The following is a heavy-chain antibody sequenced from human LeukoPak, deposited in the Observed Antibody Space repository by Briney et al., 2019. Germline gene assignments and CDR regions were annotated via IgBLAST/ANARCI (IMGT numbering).Heavy chain of an antibody. V-gene: IGHV3-48*03. Sequence: GGSLRLSCAASGFTFSNYEMNWVRQAPGKGLECISCISSSGSSIYYADSVQGRFTISRDNAKNSLYLQMNSLRAEDTAVYYCARHGDGGSGNYLFDYWGQGTLVTVSS. CDR3: ARHGDGGSGNYLFDY. D-gene: IGHD3-10*01. J-gene: IGHJ4*02. CDR1: GFTFSNYE. CDR2: ISSSGSSI.